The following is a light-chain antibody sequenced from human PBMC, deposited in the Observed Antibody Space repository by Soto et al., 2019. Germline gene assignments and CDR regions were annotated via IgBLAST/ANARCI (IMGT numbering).Light chain of an antibody. CDR1: QSVSSSY. CDR2: GTS. J-gene: IGKJ5*01. CDR3: QQYHSSIT. V-gene: IGKV3-20*01. Sequence: EIVLTQSPGTLSLSPGERASFSCRASQSVSSSYLTWYQQKPGQPPRLLIYGTSSRATGIPDRFSGSGSGTDFTLTSSRLEPEDFAVYYCQQYHSSITVGQGTRLEIK.